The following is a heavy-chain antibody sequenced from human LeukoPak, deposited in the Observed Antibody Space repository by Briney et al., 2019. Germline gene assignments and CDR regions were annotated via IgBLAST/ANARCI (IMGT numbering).Heavy chain of an antibody. J-gene: IGHJ6*02. CDR2: INPSDGGT. V-gene: IGHV1-46*01. CDR1: GYTFTNYY. D-gene: IGHD4-17*01. CDR3: ARDTRTMTAVTRDQHYYYGLDV. Sequence: ASVKVSCKASGYTFTNYYLHRVRQAPGHGLEWMAIINPSDGGTYYEQKLQGRVAVTRDTSTSTVYMELSSLRSEDTAVYYCARDTRTMTAVTRDQHYYYGLDVWGQGTTVTVSS.